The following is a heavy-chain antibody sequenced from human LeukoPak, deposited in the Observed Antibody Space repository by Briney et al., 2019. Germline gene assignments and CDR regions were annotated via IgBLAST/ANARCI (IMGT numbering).Heavy chain of an antibody. CDR1: GGSISSYY. CDR3: ARQITYYYDSSGYYSNWYFDL. J-gene: IGHJ2*01. V-gene: IGHV4-59*01. CDR2: IYYSGST. Sequence: SETLSLTCTVSGGSISSYYWSWIRQPPGEGLEWIGYIYYSGSTNYNPPLKSRVTISVDTSKNQFSLKLSSVTAADTAVYYCARQITYYYDSSGYYSNWYFDLWGRGTLVTVSS. D-gene: IGHD3-22*01.